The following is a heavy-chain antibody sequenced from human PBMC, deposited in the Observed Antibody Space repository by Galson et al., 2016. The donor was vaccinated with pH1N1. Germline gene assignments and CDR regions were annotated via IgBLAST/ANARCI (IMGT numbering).Heavy chain of an antibody. CDR3: AKLDYDFWSGYSRHFDY. V-gene: IGHV3-23*01. J-gene: IGHJ4*02. Sequence: SLRLSCAASGFTFSRYAMSWVRQAPGKGLEWVSAIRGSGDDTYYATSVKGRFTISRDNSKNTLYLQMNSLRGDETAVYYCAKLDYDFWSGYSRHFDYWGQGTLVTVSS. CDR1: GFTFSRYA. CDR2: IRGSGDDT. D-gene: IGHD3-3*01.